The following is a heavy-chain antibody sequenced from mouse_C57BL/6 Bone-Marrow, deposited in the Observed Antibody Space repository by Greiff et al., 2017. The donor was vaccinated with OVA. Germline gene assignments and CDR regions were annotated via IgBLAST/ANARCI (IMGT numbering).Heavy chain of an antibody. CDR3: AKVLPYAMDY. CDR1: GFTFSDYG. J-gene: IGHJ4*01. CDR2: ISSGSRTL. D-gene: IGHD2-14*01. V-gene: IGHV5-17*01. Sequence: EVKLMESGGGLVKPGGSLKLSCAASGFTFSDYGMHWVRQAPETGLEWVAYISSGSRTLYYADTVKGRFTISRDNAKNTLFLQITSLRAEYTVMYYCAKVLPYAMDYWGQGTSVTVSS.